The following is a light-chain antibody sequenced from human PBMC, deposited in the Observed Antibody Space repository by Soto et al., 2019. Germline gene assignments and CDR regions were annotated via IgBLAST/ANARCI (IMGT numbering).Light chain of an antibody. J-gene: IGKJ5*01. V-gene: IGKV3-15*01. CDR3: QQYNNWPPIT. CDR1: QSLSKS. Sequence: EIVLTQSPATLSLSPGERATLSCRASQSLSKSLVWYQQKPGQAPRLIIYGASTRATGVPATFSGSGSGTEFTLTISSLQSEDFAVYDCQQYNNWPPITFGQGTRLEIK. CDR2: GAS.